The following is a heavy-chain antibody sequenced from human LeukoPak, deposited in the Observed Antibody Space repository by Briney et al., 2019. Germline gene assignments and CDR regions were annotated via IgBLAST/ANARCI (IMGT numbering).Heavy chain of an antibody. Sequence: ASVKVSCKTSRYTFTGYYLHWVRQAPGQGLEWMGWINPSSGDTNYAQRFQGRVTMTRDTSIGTAYMELKSLISDDTAVFYCARGMEPYYYMDVWGKGTTVTVSS. CDR3: ARGMEPYYYMDV. V-gene: IGHV1-2*02. D-gene: IGHD1-26*01. CDR1: RYTFTGYY. J-gene: IGHJ6*03. CDR2: INPSSGDT.